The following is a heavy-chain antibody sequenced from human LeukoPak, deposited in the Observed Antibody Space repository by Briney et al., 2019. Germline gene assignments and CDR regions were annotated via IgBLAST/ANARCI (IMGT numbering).Heavy chain of an antibody. J-gene: IGHJ4*02. CDR1: GFTFSTNA. CDR3: TKVGPGSYFDN. V-gene: IGHV3-23*01. CDR2: ISGSGGTI. Sequence: GGSLRLSCAASGFTFSTNAMRWVRQAPGKGLEWVSAISGSGGTIYYADSVKGRLTISRDNSKNTVYLQMNGLRAEDTAVYYCTKVGPGSYFDNWGQGTLVTVSS. D-gene: IGHD1-26*01.